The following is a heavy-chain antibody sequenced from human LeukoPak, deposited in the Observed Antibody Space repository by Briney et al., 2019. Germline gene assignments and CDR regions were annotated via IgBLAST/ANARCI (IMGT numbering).Heavy chain of an antibody. J-gene: IGHJ4*02. CDR3: SRDFTEWNLRLFFDY. Sequence: SETLSLTCTVSGHSINDTHDCGWLRQPPGKGLEWIASVFHSGSTYYNPSFESRVTISVDTSKNQFSLRLRSVTAADTAVYYCSRDFTEWNLRLFFDYWGQGTPATVSS. CDR2: VFHSGST. V-gene: IGHV4-38-2*02. CDR1: GHSINDTHD. D-gene: IGHD1-7*01.